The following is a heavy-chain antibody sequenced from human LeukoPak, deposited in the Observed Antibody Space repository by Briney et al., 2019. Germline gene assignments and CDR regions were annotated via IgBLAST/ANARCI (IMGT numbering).Heavy chain of an antibody. CDR3: AKGLVGTEYFQH. D-gene: IGHD2-8*02. V-gene: IGHV3-23*01. CDR2: ISGSGGGT. CDR1: GFTFSSYA. Sequence: GGSLRLSCAASGFTFSSYAMSWVRQAPGKGLEWISTISGSGGGTYYADSVKGRFTISRDNSKNTLSLQMNSLRAEDTAVYHCAKGLVGTEYFQHWGQGALVTVSS. J-gene: IGHJ1*01.